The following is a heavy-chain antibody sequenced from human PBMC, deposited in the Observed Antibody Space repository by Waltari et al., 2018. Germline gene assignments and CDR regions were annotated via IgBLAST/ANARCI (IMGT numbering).Heavy chain of an antibody. V-gene: IGHV4-59*01. CDR2: IYYSGST. CDR3: ARSFDSSGWYGLDY. Sequence: QMQLQESGPGLVKPSETLSLTCTVSGGSISTYYWSWSRQPPGKGLEWIGYIYYSGSTNYNPSLKSRVTRSVDTSKNQFSLKLSSVTAADTAVYYCARSFDSSGWYGLDYWGQGTLVTVSS. J-gene: IGHJ4*02. CDR1: GGSISTYY. D-gene: IGHD6-19*01.